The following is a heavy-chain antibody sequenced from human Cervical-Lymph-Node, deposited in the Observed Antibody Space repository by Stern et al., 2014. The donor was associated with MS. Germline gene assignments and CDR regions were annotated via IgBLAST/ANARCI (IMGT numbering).Heavy chain of an antibody. CDR1: QYTFTGYY. CDR3: ARDGSSTSCCNWFDP. CDR2: INPNSGGT. D-gene: IGHD2-2*01. J-gene: IGHJ5*02. V-gene: IGHV1-2*02. Sequence: VQLVQSGAEVKKPGASVKVSCKASQYTFTGYYIHWVRQAPGQGLEWMGWINPNSGGTNYAQKFQGRVTMTRDTSISTAYMELSSLRSDDTAVYYCARDGSSTSCCNWFDPWGQGTLVTVSS.